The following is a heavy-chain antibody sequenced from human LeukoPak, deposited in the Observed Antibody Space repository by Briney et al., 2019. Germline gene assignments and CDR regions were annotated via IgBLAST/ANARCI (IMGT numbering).Heavy chain of an antibody. D-gene: IGHD6-19*01. J-gene: IGHJ4*02. CDR1: GGTFSSYA. CDR3: ATSGYSSGWYGY. CDR2: IIPIFGTA. Sequence: ASVKVSCKASGGTFSSYAISWVRQAPGQGLEWMGGIIPIFGTANHAQKFQGRVTITADKSTSTAYMELSSLRSEDTAVYYCATSGYSSGWYGYWGQGTLVTVSS. V-gene: IGHV1-69*06.